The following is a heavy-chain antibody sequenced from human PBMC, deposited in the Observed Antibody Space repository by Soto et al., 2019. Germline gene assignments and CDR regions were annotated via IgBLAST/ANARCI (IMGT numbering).Heavy chain of an antibody. D-gene: IGHD4-17*01. CDR3: ARRQEDNGDYYYFDY. CDR2: ISYSGST. V-gene: IGHV4-39*01. Sequence: SETLSLTCTVSGGSISGSSYYWGWIRQPPGKGLEWIGSISYSGSTYYNPSLKSRVTISVDTSKNQFSLKLSSVTAADTAVYYCARRQEDNGDYYYFDYWGQGTLVTVSS. J-gene: IGHJ4*02. CDR1: GGSISGSSYY.